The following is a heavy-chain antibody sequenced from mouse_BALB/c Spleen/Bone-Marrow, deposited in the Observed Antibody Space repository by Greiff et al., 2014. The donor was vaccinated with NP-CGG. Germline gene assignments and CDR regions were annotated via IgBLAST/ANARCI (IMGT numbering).Heavy chain of an antibody. Sequence: QVQLQQSGAELVKPGASVKLSCKASGYTFTSYDISWVRQRPEQGLEWIGWIFPGDGGTKCNEKFKGKATLTTDKSSSTAYMQLNRLTFEDSAVYFCARNYRYAWFAYWGQGTLVTVSA. D-gene: IGHD2-14*01. CDR2: IFPGDGGT. CDR1: GYTFTSYD. CDR3: ARNYRYAWFAY. J-gene: IGHJ3*01. V-gene: IGHV1-85*01.